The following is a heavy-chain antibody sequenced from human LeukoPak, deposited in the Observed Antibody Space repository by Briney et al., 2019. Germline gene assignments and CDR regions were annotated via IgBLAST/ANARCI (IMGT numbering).Heavy chain of an antibody. J-gene: IGHJ4*02. D-gene: IGHD5-18*01. CDR2: IIPIFGTA. V-gene: IGHV1-69*05. Sequence: SVKVSCKASGGTFSSYAISWVRQAPGQGLKWMGGIIPIFGTANYAQKFQGRVTITTDESTSTAYMELSSLRSEDTAVYYCARDRGYSYGYLDYWGQGTLVTVSS. CDR3: ARDRGYSYGYLDY. CDR1: GGTFSSYA.